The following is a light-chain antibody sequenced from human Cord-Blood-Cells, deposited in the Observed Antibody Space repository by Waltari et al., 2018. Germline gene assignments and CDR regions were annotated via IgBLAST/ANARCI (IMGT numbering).Light chain of an antibody. CDR1: SSNIGSNT. J-gene: IGLJ3*02. CDR3: AAWDDSLNGPV. V-gene: IGLV1-44*01. CDR2: SNI. Sequence: QSVLTQPPSASGTPGQRVTISCSGSSSNIGSNTVNWYQQLPGTAPTLLINSNIRRPSGVPDRFSGSKSGTSASLAISGLQAEDEADYYCAAWDDSLNGPVFGGGTKLTVL.